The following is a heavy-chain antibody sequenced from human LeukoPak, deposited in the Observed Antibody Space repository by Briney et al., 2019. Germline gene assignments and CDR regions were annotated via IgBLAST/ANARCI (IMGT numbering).Heavy chain of an antibody. D-gene: IGHD4-23*01. V-gene: IGHV3-9*03. CDR3: AKEGRYGNSFDY. CDR2: IRWNGGII. CDR1: GFTFDDYA. Sequence: GRSLRLSCGASGFTFDDYAMHWVRPAPAKGLEWVSGIRWNGGIIGYADSVKGRFTISRDNAKNSLYLQMNSLRAEDMALYYCAKEGRYGNSFDYWGQGTLVTVSS. J-gene: IGHJ4*02.